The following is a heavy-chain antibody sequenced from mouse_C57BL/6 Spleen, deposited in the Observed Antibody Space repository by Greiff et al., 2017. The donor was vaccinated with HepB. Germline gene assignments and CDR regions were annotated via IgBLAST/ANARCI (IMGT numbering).Heavy chain of an antibody. CDR3: GGSYHYFDY. CDR2: IYPGDGDT. V-gene: IGHV1-82*01. D-gene: IGHD1-1*02. CDR1: GYAFSSSW. J-gene: IGHJ2*01. Sequence: VKLVESGPELVKPGASVKISCKASGYAFSSSWMNWVKQRPGKGLEWIGRIYPGDGDTNYNGKFKGKATLTADKSSSTAYMQLSSLTSEDSAVYFCGGSYHYFDYWGQGTTLTVSS.